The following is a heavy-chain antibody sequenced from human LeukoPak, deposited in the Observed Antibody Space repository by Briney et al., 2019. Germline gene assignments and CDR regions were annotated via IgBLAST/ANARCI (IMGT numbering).Heavy chain of an antibody. CDR2: IRYDGSNK. CDR3: ARDRGRFWSGYSPSYYFDY. J-gene: IGHJ4*02. D-gene: IGHD3-3*01. Sequence: GGSLRLSCAASGFTFSSYGMHWVRQAPGKGLEWVAFIRYDGSNKYYADSVKGRFTISRDNSKNTLYLQMNSLRAEDTAVYYCARDRGRFWSGYSPSYYFDYWGQGTLVTVSS. CDR1: GFTFSSYG. V-gene: IGHV3-30*02.